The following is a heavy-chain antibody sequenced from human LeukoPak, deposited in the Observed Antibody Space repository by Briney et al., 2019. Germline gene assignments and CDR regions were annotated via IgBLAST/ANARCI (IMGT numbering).Heavy chain of an antibody. Sequence: SVKVSCKASGFTFTSSAVQWVRQARGQRLEWIGWIVVGSGNTNYAQKFQERVTITRDRSTSTAYMELSSLRSEDTAVYYCAAQRITMVRGAPSFDYWGQGTLVTVSS. CDR3: AAQRITMVRGAPSFDY. J-gene: IGHJ4*02. D-gene: IGHD3-10*01. CDR2: IVVGSGNT. CDR1: GFTFTSSA. V-gene: IGHV1-58*01.